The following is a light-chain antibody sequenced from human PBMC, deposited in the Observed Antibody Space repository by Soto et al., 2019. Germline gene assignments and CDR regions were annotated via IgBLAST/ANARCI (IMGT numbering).Light chain of an antibody. Sequence: EIVMTQSPATLSVSPGERATLSCRASQSVSSNLAWYQQKPGQAPRLLIYGASTRATGIPARFSGSGSGTDFTLSISRLQSEDFAVSYCQQYNNWPFTFGRGTKVDLK. V-gene: IGKV3-15*01. CDR2: GAS. CDR3: QQYNNWPFT. CDR1: QSVSSN. J-gene: IGKJ3*01.